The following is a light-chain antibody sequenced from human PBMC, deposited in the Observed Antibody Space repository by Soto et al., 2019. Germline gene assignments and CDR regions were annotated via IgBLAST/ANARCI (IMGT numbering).Light chain of an antibody. CDR1: SSNIGAGYD. CDR2: GNT. J-gene: IGLJ2*01. CDR3: QSYDSSLSVV. V-gene: IGLV1-40*01. Sequence: QPVLTQPPSVSGAPGQRVTISCTGSSSNIGAGYDVHWYQQLPGTAPKLLIYGNTNRPSGVLDRFSGSKSGTSASLAITGLQAEDEADYYCQSYDSSLSVVFGGGTQLTVL.